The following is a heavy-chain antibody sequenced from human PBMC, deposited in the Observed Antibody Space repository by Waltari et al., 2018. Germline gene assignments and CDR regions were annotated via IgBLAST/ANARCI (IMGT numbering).Heavy chain of an antibody. CDR1: GFTFSTYW. Sequence: EVHLVESGGGLVQPGGSLRLSCAASGFTFSTYWMTWVRQAPGKGRDWLANIKGDGSQKNYVDSVKGRFTISRDTANNSLYLQMNSLRAEDTAVYYCARDPHYSNFDYWGQGTLVTVSS. CDR3: ARDPHYSNFDY. D-gene: IGHD4-4*01. J-gene: IGHJ4*02. V-gene: IGHV3-7*01. CDR2: IKGDGSQK.